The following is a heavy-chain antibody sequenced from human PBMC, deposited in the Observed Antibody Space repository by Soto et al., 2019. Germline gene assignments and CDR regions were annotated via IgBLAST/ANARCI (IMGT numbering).Heavy chain of an antibody. CDR2: IDPSDSYT. Sequence: LGESLKISCKGSGYSFTSYWISWVRQMPGKGLEWMGRIDPSDSYTNYSPSFQGHVTISADKSISTAYLQWSSLKASDTAMYYCARSPTVAGIDAYWGQGTLVTVSS. D-gene: IGHD6-19*01. CDR1: GYSFTSYW. V-gene: IGHV5-10-1*01. J-gene: IGHJ4*02. CDR3: ARSPTVAGIDAY.